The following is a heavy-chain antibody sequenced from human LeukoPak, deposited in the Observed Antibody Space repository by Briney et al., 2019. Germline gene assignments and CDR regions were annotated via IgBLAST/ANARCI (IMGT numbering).Heavy chain of an antibody. D-gene: IGHD3-9*01. CDR3: AKDRLYFGNDFGDY. CDR1: GFTFRDFS. V-gene: IGHV3-23*01. CDR2: ISNGGDHT. Sequence: GGFLRLSCVASGFTFRDFSMSWVRQAPGKGLEWVSVISNGGDHTYYADSVKGRFAISRDNSKNTLYLQMNSLRTEDTAIYYCAKDRLYFGNDFGDYWGQGTLATVSS. J-gene: IGHJ4*02.